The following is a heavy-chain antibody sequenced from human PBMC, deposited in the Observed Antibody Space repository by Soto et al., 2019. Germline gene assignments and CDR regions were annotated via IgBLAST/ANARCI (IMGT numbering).Heavy chain of an antibody. Sequence: PSETLSLTCAVYGGSFSGYYWSWIRQPPGKGLEWIGEINHSGSTNYNPSLKSRVTISVDTSKNQFSLKLSSVTAADTAVYYCARGPNYYCSGSYYNDLAYYCGMDVWGQGTTVTVSS. CDR1: GGSFSGYY. J-gene: IGHJ6*02. V-gene: IGHV4-34*01. CDR3: ARGPNYYCSGSYYNDLAYYCGMDV. D-gene: IGHD3-10*01. CDR2: INHSGST.